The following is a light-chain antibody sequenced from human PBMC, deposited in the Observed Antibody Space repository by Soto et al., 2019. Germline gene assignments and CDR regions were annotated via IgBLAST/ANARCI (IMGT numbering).Light chain of an antibody. CDR3: CSYGGSTVV. J-gene: IGLJ7*01. CDR2: DVS. V-gene: IGLV2-23*02. Sequence: QSVLTQPASVSGSPGQSITISCTGTSSDVGGHNLVSWYQQHPGQAPKLMIYDVSKRPLGVSALFSAAKAGNTASLTFAGLQDDEDDYYFCCSYGGSTVVFGGGTQLTVL. CDR1: SSDVGGHNL.